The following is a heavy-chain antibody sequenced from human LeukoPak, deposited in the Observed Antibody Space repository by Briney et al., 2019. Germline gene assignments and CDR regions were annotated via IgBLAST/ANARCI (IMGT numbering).Heavy chain of an antibody. V-gene: IGHV4-59*01. CDR2: IYYSGST. Sequence: SETLSLTCTVSGGSISSYYWSWIRQPPGKGLEWIGYIYYSGSTNYNPSLKSRVTISVDTSKNQFSLKLSSVTAADTAVHYCARGSRETGIAYNWFDPWGQGTLVTISS. J-gene: IGHJ5*02. CDR3: ARGSRETGIAYNWFDP. CDR1: GGSISSYY. D-gene: IGHD1-1*01.